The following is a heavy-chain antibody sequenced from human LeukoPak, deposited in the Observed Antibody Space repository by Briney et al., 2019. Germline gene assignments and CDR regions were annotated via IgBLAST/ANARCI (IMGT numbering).Heavy chain of an antibody. D-gene: IGHD3-10*01. V-gene: IGHV4-34*03. CDR3: TKSDGYGLIRI. Sequence: KPSETLSLTCAVYGGSFSGYYWSWIRQPPGKGLEWIGEINHSGSTNYNPPLKSRVTISLDTSKNQFSLKVISMTAADTAAYYCTKSDGYGLIRICGRGTMVTVSS. J-gene: IGHJ3*02. CDR2: INHSGST. CDR1: GGSFSGYY.